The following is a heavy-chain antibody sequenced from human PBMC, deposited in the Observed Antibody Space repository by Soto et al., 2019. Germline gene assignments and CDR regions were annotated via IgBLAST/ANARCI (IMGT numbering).Heavy chain of an antibody. Sequence: PSETLSLTCTVSGGSISSYYWSWIRQPPGKGLEWIGYIYYSGSTNYNPSLKSRVTISEDTSKNQFSLKLSSVTAADTAVYYCAREDLEGGYVPWGQGTLVTVSS. J-gene: IGHJ5*02. CDR2: IYYSGST. CDR3: AREDLEGGYVP. D-gene: IGHD5-12*01. V-gene: IGHV4-59*01. CDR1: GGSISSYY.